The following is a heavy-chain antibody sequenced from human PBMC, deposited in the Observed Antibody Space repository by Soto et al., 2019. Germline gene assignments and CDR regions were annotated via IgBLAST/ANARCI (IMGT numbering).Heavy chain of an antibody. CDR3: ARGKDDYGSGSDSFDY. CDR2: IYYRGST. D-gene: IGHD3-10*01. V-gene: IGHV4-31*03. J-gene: IGHJ4*02. Sequence: QVQLQESGPGLVKPSQTLSLTCTVSGGSISSGAYYWSWIRQHPGKGLEWIGYIYYRGSTYYNPSLKSRATISVDTSKNQFALKVSSVTAADTAVYYCARGKDDYGSGSDSFDYWGQGTPVTVSS. CDR1: GGSISSGAYY.